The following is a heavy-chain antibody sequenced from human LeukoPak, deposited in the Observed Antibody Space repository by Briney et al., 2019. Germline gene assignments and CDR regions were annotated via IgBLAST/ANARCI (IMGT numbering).Heavy chain of an antibody. Sequence: GGTLRLSCAASGFTFSSYGMSWVRQAPGKGLQWVSAISGDGKDRDYPDSVKGRFTISRDNSKNTLYLQMDSLRAEDTAVYYCAKDLGYDYVWGEGNFYDYWGQGTLVTVSS. J-gene: IGHJ4*02. CDR1: GFTFSSYG. V-gene: IGHV3-23*01. CDR3: AKDLGYDYVWGEGNFYDY. CDR2: ISGDGKDR. D-gene: IGHD3-16*01.